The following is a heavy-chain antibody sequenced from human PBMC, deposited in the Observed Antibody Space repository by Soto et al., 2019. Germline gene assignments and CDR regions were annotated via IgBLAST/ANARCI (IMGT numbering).Heavy chain of an antibody. CDR3: ARDLGEAASYYYYYGMDV. CDR2: IWYDGSNK. V-gene: IGHV3-33*01. CDR1: GFTFSSYG. J-gene: IGHJ6*02. Sequence: GGSLRLSCAASGFTFSSYGMHWVRQAPGKGLEWVAVIWYDGSNKYYTDSVKGRFTMSRDNSKNTRYLQMNSLRAEDTAVYYGARDLGEAASYYYYYGMDVWGQGTTVTVSS. D-gene: IGHD2-15*01.